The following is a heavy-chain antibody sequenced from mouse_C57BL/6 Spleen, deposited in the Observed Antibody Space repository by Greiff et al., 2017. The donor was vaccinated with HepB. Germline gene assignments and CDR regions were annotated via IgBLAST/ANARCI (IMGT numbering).Heavy chain of an antibody. D-gene: IGHD1-1*01. CDR3: VSGYYGTPFAY. V-gene: IGHV1-74*01. CDR2: IHPSDSDT. CDR1: GYTFTSYW. J-gene: IGHJ3*01. Sequence: QVQLQQSGAELVKPGASVKVSCKASGYTFTSYWMHWVKQRPGQGLEWIGRIHPSDSDTNYNQKFKGKATLTVDKSSSTAYMQLSSLTSEDSAVYYCVSGYYGTPFAYWGQGTLVTVSA.